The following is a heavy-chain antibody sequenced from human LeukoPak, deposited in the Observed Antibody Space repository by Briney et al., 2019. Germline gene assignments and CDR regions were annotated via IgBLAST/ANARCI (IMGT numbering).Heavy chain of an antibody. Sequence: SETLSLTCTVSGGSISSGGYYWSWIRQHPGKGLEWIGYIYCSGSTYYNPSLKSRVTISVDTSKNQFSLKLSSVTAADTAVYYCARAPTVTSYFDYWGQGTLVTVSS. CDR3: ARAPTVTSYFDY. V-gene: IGHV4-31*03. J-gene: IGHJ4*02. CDR1: GGSISSGGYY. CDR2: IYCSGST. D-gene: IGHD4-17*01.